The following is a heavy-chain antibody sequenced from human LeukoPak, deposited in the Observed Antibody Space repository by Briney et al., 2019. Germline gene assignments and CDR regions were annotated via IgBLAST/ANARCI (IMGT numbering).Heavy chain of an antibody. CDR3: ARVGGWYYGTIYFDY. CDR1: GGSISSNNYY. Sequence: LSETLSLTCTVSGGSISSNNYYWGWIRQPPGKGLEWIGSIFYSGSTYYNPSLKSRVTISVDTSKNQFSLKLSSVTAADTAVYYCARVGGWYYGTIYFDYWGQGTLVTVSS. CDR2: IFYSGST. J-gene: IGHJ4*02. V-gene: IGHV4-39*07. D-gene: IGHD6-19*01.